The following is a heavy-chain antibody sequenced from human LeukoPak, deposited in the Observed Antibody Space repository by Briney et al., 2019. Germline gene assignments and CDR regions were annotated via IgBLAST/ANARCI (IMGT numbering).Heavy chain of an antibody. Sequence: ASVKVSCKASGGTFSSYAISWVRQAPGQGLEWMGGIIPIFGTANYAQKFQGRVTITADESTSTAYMELRSLRSDDTAVYYCARAPHMVRGVITTGQGDYWGQGTLVTVSS. J-gene: IGHJ4*02. CDR2: IIPIFGTA. CDR3: ARAPHMVRGVITTGQGDY. V-gene: IGHV1-69*13. CDR1: GGTFSSYA. D-gene: IGHD3-10*01.